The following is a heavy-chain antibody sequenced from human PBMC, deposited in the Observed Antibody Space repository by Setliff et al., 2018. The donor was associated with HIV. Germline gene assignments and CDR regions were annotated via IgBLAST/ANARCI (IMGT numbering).Heavy chain of an antibody. J-gene: IGHJ1*01. CDR1: GASITSPSYY. CDR3: VHMEWDLLFQFQH. D-gene: IGHD1-26*01. CDR2: VYYAGGT. Sequence: TLSLTCTVSGASITSPSYYWGWIRQPPGKGLQWIGTVYYAGGTYYNPSLKSRVTISVDTSKSQISLQMSSVTAADTATYYCVHMEWDLLFQFQHLGQGKMVTVSS. V-gene: IGHV4-39*01.